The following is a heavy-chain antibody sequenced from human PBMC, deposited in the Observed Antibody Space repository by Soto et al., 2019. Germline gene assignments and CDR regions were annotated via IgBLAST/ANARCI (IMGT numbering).Heavy chain of an antibody. CDR2: ISSTTNYI. CDR3: ARESEDLTSNFDY. CDR1: GFTFTRYS. V-gene: IGHV3-21*01. J-gene: IGHJ4*02. Sequence: GWSLRLSCAASGFTFTRYSMNWVRQAPGKGLEWVSSISSTTNYIYYADSMKGRFTVSRDNAKNSVYLEMNSLSAEDTALYYCARESEDLTSNFDYWGQGTLVTVSS.